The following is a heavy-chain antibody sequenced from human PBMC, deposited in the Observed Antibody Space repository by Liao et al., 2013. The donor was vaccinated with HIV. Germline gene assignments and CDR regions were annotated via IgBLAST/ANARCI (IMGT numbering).Heavy chain of an antibody. Sequence: QVQLQESGPGLVKPSETLSLTCAVYGGSFSGNYWSWIRQPAGKGLEWIGRIYTSGSTNYNPSLKSRVTMSVDTSKNQFSLKLSSVTAADTAIYYCAIDRLVGATGVXDMWGQGDNGHRLF. V-gene: IGHV4-4*07. CDR3: AIDRLVGATGVXDM. CDR1: GGSFSGNY. CDR2: IYTSGST. D-gene: IGHD1-26*01. J-gene: IGHJ3*02.